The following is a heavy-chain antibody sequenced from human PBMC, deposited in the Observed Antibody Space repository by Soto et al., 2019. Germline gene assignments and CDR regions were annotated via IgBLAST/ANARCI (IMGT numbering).Heavy chain of an antibody. CDR3: ARVVRDYYDSSGFDY. J-gene: IGHJ4*02. D-gene: IGHD3-22*01. Sequence: GASVKVSCKASGGTFSSYAISWVRQAPGQGLEWMGGIIPIFGTANYAQKFQGRVTITADESTSTAYMELSSLRSEDTAVYYCARVVRDYYDSSGFDYWGQGTLVTVSS. V-gene: IGHV1-69*13. CDR1: GGTFSSYA. CDR2: IIPIFGTA.